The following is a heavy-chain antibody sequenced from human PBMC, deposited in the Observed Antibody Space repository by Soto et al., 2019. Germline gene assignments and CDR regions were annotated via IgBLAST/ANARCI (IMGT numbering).Heavy chain of an antibody. Sequence: LRLSCAASGFTFSSYWMHWVRQAPGKGLVWVSRINSDGSSTSYADSVKGRFTISRDNAKNTLYLQMNSLRAEDTAVYYCARDRVYSSFGDSDYWGQGTPVTVAS. CDR2: INSDGSST. V-gene: IGHV3-74*01. CDR3: ARDRVYSSFGDSDY. J-gene: IGHJ4*02. D-gene: IGHD6-6*01. CDR1: GFTFSSYW.